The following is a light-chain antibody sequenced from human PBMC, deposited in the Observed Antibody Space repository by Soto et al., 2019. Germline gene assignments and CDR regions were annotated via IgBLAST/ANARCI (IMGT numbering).Light chain of an antibody. V-gene: IGKV1-6*01. Sequence: AIQMTQSPSSLSASVGDRVTITCRASQCIGNDLGWYQQKPGKAPKLLIYAASSLHSGVPSRFSGSGSGTDFTLTISTLQPEDFATYYCLQDYNYPYTFGQGTKLEL. CDR3: LQDYNYPYT. J-gene: IGKJ2*01. CDR2: AAS. CDR1: QCIGND.